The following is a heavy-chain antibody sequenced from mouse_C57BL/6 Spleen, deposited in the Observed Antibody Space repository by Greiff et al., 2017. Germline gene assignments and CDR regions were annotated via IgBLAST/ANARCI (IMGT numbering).Heavy chain of an antibody. J-gene: IGHJ4*01. CDR2: ISSGSSTI. Sequence: EVKLMESGGGLVKPGGSLKLSCAASGFTFSDYGMHWVRQAPEKGLEWVAYISSGSSTIYYADTVKGRFTISRDNAKNTLFLQMTSLRSEDTAMYYCARGRDDYAMDYWGQGTSVTVSS. CDR1: GFTFSDYG. V-gene: IGHV5-17*01. CDR3: ARGRDDYAMDY.